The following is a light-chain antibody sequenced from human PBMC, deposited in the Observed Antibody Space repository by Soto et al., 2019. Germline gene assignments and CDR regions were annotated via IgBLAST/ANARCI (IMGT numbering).Light chain of an antibody. CDR1: SSDIGAYNY. V-gene: IGLV2-8*01. Sequence: QSALTQPPSASGSPGQSVTISCTGTSSDIGAYNYVSWYQQHPGKVPKLMIYGVSKRPSGVPDRFSASKSGNTASLTVSGLQAEDEADYYCSSHGGANNFYVFGTGTKVTVL. CDR2: GVS. J-gene: IGLJ1*01. CDR3: SSHGGANNFYV.